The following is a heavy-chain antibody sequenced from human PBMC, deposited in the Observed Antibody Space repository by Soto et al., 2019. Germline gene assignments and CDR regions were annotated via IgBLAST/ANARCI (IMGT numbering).Heavy chain of an antibody. J-gene: IGHJ4*02. CDR1: GGSISSGDHY. CDR3: ARSIGRNYCES. CDR2: IYYRGNT. V-gene: IGHV4-30-4*01. Sequence: SETLSLTCTVSGGSISSGDHYWSWIRQAPGKGPEWIGYIYYRGNTYYNPSLKSRLSISVDSSKTQFSLKLSSVIAADTAVYYCARSIGRNYCESWGQGTLVTGSS. D-gene: IGHD6-6*01.